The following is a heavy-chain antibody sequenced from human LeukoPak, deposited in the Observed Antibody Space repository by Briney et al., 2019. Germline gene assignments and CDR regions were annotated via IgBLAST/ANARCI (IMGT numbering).Heavy chain of an antibody. D-gene: IGHD5-18*01. V-gene: IGHV3-48*03. CDR2: ISSSGSNI. J-gene: IGHJ4*02. CDR3: AKRIQSAMAMGY. CDR1: GFTFSSYE. Sequence: PGGSLRLSCAASGFTFSSYEMNWVRQAPGKGLEWVSYISSSGSNIYYADSVKGRFTISRDNSKNTMYLQMNSLRAEDTAVYYCAKRIQSAMAMGYWGQGTLVTVSS.